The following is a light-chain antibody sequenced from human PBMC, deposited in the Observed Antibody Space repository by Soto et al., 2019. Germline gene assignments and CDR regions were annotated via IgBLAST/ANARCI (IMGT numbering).Light chain of an antibody. CDR1: QSISSS. Sequence: DLQMTQSPSSLSASVGDRVTITCRASQSISSSLNWYQQKPGKAPKLLIYAASSLQSGVPSRFSGSGSGTDFTLTISSLQPEDSATYYCQQSYSTPWTFGQGTKVEIK. V-gene: IGKV1-39*01. CDR3: QQSYSTPWT. CDR2: AAS. J-gene: IGKJ1*01.